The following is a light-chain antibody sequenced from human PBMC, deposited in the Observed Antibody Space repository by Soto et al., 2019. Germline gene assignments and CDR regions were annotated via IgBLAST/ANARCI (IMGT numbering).Light chain of an antibody. V-gene: IGLV2-14*01. CDR1: SSDVGGYHS. Sequence: QAVLTQPASVSGSPGQSITISCTGTSSDVGGYHSVSWYQQHPGKAPKLMIYEVSNRPSGVSNRFSGSKSGNTASLTISGLQPEDEADYYCSSYTTSNTLLYVFGTGTKLTVL. CDR2: EVS. CDR3: SSYTTSNTLLYV. J-gene: IGLJ1*01.